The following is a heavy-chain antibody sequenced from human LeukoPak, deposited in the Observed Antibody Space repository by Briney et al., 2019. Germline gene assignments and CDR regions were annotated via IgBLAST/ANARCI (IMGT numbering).Heavy chain of an antibody. CDR3: ARDWEGLGEYWYFDL. Sequence: ASVTVSCKASGYTFTGYYMHWVRQAPGQGLEWMGWINPNRGGTNYAQKFQGRVTMTRDTSISTAYMELSRLRSDDTAVYYCARDWEGLGEYWYFDLWGRGTLVTVSS. V-gene: IGHV1-2*02. D-gene: IGHD1-26*01. CDR1: GYTFTGYY. J-gene: IGHJ2*01. CDR2: INPNRGGT.